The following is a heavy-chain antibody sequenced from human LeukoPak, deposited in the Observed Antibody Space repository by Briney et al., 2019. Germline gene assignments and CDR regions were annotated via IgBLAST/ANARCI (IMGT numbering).Heavy chain of an antibody. D-gene: IGHD2-15*01. CDR3: AKGRAANFDY. CDR2: IWYDGSKS. V-gene: IGHV3-33*06. J-gene: IGHJ4*02. Sequence: GGSLRLSCAASGFTFRNFGMHWVRQAPGKGLEWVAIIWYDGSKSYYADSVKGRFTISRDNSKNTLYLQMNSLRAEDTAVYYCAKGRAANFDYWGQGTLVTVSS. CDR1: GFTFRNFG.